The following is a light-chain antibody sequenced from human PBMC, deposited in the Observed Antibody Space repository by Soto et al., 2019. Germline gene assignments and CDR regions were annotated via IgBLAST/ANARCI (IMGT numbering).Light chain of an antibody. Sequence: EIVMTQSPATLSVSPGERATLSCRASQSVSNNLAWYQQRPGQAPRLLIYGASTRATGIPARFSGSGSGTEFTLTISSLQSEDFAVHYCQQYNNWPPWTFGQRTKVEVK. J-gene: IGKJ1*01. CDR2: GAS. V-gene: IGKV3-15*01. CDR3: QQYNNWPPWT. CDR1: QSVSNN.